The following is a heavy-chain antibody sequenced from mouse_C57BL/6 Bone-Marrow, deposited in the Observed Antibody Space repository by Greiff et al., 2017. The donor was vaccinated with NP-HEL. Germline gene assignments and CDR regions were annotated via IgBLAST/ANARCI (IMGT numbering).Heavy chain of an antibody. Sequence: VQLQQPGAELVMPGASVKLSCKASGYTFTSYWMHWVKQRPGQGLEWIGEIDPSDSYTNYNQKFKGKSTLTVDKSSSTAYMPLSSLTSEDSAVYYCARARLYYYGSSYLYAMDYWGQGTSVTVSS. CDR2: IDPSDSYT. J-gene: IGHJ4*01. CDR1: GYTFTSYW. V-gene: IGHV1-69*01. CDR3: ARARLYYYGSSYLYAMDY. D-gene: IGHD1-1*01.